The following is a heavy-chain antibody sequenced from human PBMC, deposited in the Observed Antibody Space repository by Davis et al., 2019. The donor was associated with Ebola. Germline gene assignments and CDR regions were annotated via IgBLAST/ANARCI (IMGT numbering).Heavy chain of an antibody. Sequence: GESLKISCAASGFTFSDYYMSWIRQTPGKGLEWVASIMPDGTESYYMDSVKGRFTISRDNAKSSLYLQVNSLRAEDSAIYYCARNSVHETFDYWGQGSLVTVSS. V-gene: IGHV3-7*01. CDR1: GFTFSDYY. CDR2: IMPDGTES. D-gene: IGHD5/OR15-5a*01. J-gene: IGHJ4*02. CDR3: ARNSVHETFDY.